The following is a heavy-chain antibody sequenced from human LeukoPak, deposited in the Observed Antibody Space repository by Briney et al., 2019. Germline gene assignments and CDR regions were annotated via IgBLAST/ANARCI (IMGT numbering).Heavy chain of an antibody. D-gene: IGHD6-13*01. V-gene: IGHV3-11*01. CDR2: ISSSGSTI. J-gene: IGHJ3*02. CDR1: GFTFSDYY. Sequence: GGSLRLSCAASGFTFSDYYMSWIRQAPGKGLEWVSYISSSGSTIYYADSVKGRFTISRDNAKNSLYLQMNSLRAEDTAVYYCASPYSGSWLPDAFDIWGQGTMVTVSS. CDR3: ASPYSGSWLPDAFDI.